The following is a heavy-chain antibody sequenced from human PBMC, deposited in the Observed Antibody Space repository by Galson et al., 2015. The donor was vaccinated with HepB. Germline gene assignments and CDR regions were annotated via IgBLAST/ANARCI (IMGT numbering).Heavy chain of an antibody. CDR3: ARVSHTTTSHIFDC. J-gene: IGHJ4*02. CDR1: GFTFNTYD. CDR2: FGSTGDT. Sequence: SLRLSCAASGFTFNTYDMNWVRQATGKPLEWVSVFGSTGDTYYPASKKGRFIISGENGKNSLFLQSNSLRAGDTAVHYCARVSHTTTSHIFDCWGLGTLVTVSP. V-gene: IGHV3-13*04. D-gene: IGHD2/OR15-2a*01.